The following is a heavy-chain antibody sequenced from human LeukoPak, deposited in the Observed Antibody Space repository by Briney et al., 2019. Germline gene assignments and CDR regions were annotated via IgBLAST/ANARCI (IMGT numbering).Heavy chain of an antibody. J-gene: IGHJ3*02. V-gene: IGHV3-30*02. Sequence: PGGSLRLSCAASGFTFSSYGMHWVRQAPGKGLEWVAFIRYDGSNKYYADSVKGRFTISRDNSKNTLYLQMNSLRAGDTAVYYCAKDYYDSSGDAFDIWGQGTMVTVSS. CDR1: GFTFSSYG. D-gene: IGHD3-22*01. CDR3: AKDYYDSSGDAFDI. CDR2: IRYDGSNK.